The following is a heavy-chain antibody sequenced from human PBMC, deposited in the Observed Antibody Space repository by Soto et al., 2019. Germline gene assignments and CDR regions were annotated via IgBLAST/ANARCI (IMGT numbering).Heavy chain of an antibody. CDR1: GYSLTDYH. CDR3: ARGDSTDCSNGVCSFFYNHDMDV. Sequence: ASVKVSCKASGYSLTDYHIHWVRQAPGQGLEWLGRINPKSGGTSTAQKFQGWVTMTTDTSISTASMELTRLTSDDTAIYYCARGDSTDCSNGVCSFFYNHDMDVWGQGTTVTVSS. CDR2: INPKSGGT. D-gene: IGHD2-8*01. V-gene: IGHV1-2*04. J-gene: IGHJ6*02.